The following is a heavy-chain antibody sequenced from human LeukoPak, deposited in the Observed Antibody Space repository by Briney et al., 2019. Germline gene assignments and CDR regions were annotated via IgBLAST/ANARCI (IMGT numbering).Heavy chain of an antibody. CDR2: MNPKSGNT. CDR3: ARVVGPGGILEGAFDI. J-gene: IGHJ3*02. Sequence: ASVKVSCKASGYTFPSYDINWVRQATGQGLEWMGWMNPKSGNTGYAPKFQGRVTKTRDTSISTAYMELSSLRSEDTAVYYWARVVGPGGILEGAFDIWGQGTMVTVSS. CDR1: GYTFPSYD. D-gene: IGHD3-3*01. V-gene: IGHV1-8*01.